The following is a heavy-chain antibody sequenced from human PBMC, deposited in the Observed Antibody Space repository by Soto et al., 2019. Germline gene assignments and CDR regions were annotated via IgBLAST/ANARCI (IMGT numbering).Heavy chain of an antibody. D-gene: IGHD3-16*01. Sequence: QITLKESGPTLVKPTQTLTLTCTFSGFSMNTHGEGVGWIRQPPGKALECLAVIHWNDYKRYSPSLKNRLSINKDTSKNQVVLTLADMDPVDSATYFCAHRLRQNLILPILRPFDYWGQGILVTVSS. CDR3: AHRLRQNLILPILRPFDY. V-gene: IGHV2-5*01. CDR1: GFSMNTHGEG. CDR2: IHWNDYK. J-gene: IGHJ4*02.